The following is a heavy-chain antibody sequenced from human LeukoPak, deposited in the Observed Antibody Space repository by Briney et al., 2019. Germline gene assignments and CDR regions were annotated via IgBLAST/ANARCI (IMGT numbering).Heavy chain of an antibody. D-gene: IGHD2-15*01. CDR1: GGSISSSNW. J-gene: IGHJ5*02. V-gene: IGHV4-4*02. Sequence: RSETVSLTCAVSGGSISSSNWRGWVRPPPGKRLEWIGEIYHSGSTNYNPSLKSRLTISVDKSKNQVSLKLSSVTAAETAVYYCARGIVVVVAAHSNWFDPWGQGTLVTVS. CDR3: ARGIVVVVAAHSNWFDP. CDR2: IYHSGST.